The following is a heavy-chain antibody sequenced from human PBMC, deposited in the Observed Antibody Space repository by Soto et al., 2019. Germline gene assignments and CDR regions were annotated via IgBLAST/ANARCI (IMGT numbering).Heavy chain of an antibody. D-gene: IGHD3-10*02. CDR2: IKSKTDGGTT. V-gene: IGHV3-15*07. CDR3: SFQAEDGIRGVRSVSAFLLNRSSDL. Sequence: PGKGLEWVGRIKSKTDGGTTDYTAPVKGRFIISRDDSKNTVYLQMYSLRTEDTAGYYFSFQAEDGIRGVRSVSAFLLNRSSDL. J-gene: IGHJ2*01.